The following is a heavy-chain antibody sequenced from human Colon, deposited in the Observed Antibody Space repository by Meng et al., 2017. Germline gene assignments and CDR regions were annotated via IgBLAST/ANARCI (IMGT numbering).Heavy chain of an antibody. CDR3: VRSSGWVRTGFDP. J-gene: IGHJ5*02. CDR1: GGSISTSGYY. CDR2: IGHSGFT. Sequence: QPQLQESGPGLVRPSEARSLTGSVSGGSISTSGYYWGGIRQPPGKGLEWIGSIGHSGFTYYTPSLKSRITVSIDTSKNQFSLRLASVTAADTAVYYCVRSSGWVRTGFDPWGQGTLVTVSS. V-gene: IGHV4-39*01. D-gene: IGHD6-19*01.